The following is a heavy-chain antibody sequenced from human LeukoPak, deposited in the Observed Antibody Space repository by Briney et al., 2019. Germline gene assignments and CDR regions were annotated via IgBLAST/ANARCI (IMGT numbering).Heavy chain of an antibody. V-gene: IGHV1-2*02. CDR2: INPNSGGT. J-gene: IGHJ4*02. D-gene: IGHD4-17*01. CDR3: ARDNGDYWFDY. Sequence: ASVKVSCKASGYTFTDYFIHWVRQAPGQGLEWMGWINPNSGGTNFAQKFQGRVTVTGDTSISTVYMEVTRVRSDDTAVYYCARDNGDYWFDYWGQGTLVTVSS. CDR1: GYTFTDYF.